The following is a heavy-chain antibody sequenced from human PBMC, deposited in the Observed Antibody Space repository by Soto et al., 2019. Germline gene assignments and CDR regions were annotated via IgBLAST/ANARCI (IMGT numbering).Heavy chain of an antibody. CDR2: VSFDGSNK. J-gene: IGHJ6*02. Sequence: QMQLVESGGGVVQPGGSLRLSCAASGFTFNYYPMHWVRQAPGKGLEWVAVVSFDGSNKYYADSVKGRFTISKDNSKNTLYLHMNSLRREDTAVYYCARLPGPLVAVLYIYPLDGREAMSDVDVWGQGTTVTVSS. CDR1: GFTFNYYP. V-gene: IGHV3-30-3*01. CDR3: ARLPGPLVAVLYIYPLDGREAMSDVDV. D-gene: IGHD6-19*01.